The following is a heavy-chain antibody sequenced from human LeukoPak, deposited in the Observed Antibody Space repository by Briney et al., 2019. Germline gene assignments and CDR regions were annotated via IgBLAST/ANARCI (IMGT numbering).Heavy chain of an antibody. V-gene: IGHV3-30*03. D-gene: IGHD3-22*01. CDR2: ISYDGSNK. CDR1: GFTFSSYG. CDR3: ASMVGYDSSGYRNNAFDI. Sequence: TGGSLRLSCAASGFTFSSYGMHWVRQAPGKGLEWVAVISYDGSNKYYADSVKGRFTISRDSSKNTLYLQMNSLRAEDTAVYYCASMVGYDSSGYRNNAFDIWGQGTMVTVSS. J-gene: IGHJ3*02.